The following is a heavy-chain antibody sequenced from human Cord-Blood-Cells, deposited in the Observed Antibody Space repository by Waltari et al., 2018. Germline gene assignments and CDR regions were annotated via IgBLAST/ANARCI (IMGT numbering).Heavy chain of an antibody. Sequence: QVQLQESGPGLVKPSQTLSLTCTVSGGSISSGGYYWSWIRQHPGKGLEWIGYIYYSGSTYYNPSLKSRVTISVDTSKNQFSLKLSSVTAADTAVYYCARGDSSGYYDAFDNWGQGTMVTVSS. D-gene: IGHD3-22*01. CDR2: IYYSGST. J-gene: IGHJ3*02. CDR3: ARGDSSGYYDAFDN. CDR1: GGSISSGGYY. V-gene: IGHV4-31*03.